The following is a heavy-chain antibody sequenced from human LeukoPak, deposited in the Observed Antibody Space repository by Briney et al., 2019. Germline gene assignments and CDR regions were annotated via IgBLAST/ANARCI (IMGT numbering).Heavy chain of an antibody. J-gene: IGHJ3*02. CDR2: ISSSGSTI. CDR1: GFTFSDYF. CDR3: ARVRESEAFDI. D-gene: IGHD3-10*01. V-gene: IGHV3-11*01. Sequence: GGSLRLSCAASGFTFSDYFMSWIRQAPGKGLEWVSYISSSGSTIYYADSVKGRFTISRDNAKNSLYLQMNSLRAEDTAVYYCARVRESEAFDIWGQGTMVTVSS.